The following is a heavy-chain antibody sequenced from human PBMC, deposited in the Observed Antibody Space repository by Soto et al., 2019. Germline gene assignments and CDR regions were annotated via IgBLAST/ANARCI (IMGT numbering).Heavy chain of an antibody. CDR2: IYYSGST. D-gene: IGHD3-3*01. Sequence: PSETLSLTCTVSGGSVSSGSYYWSWIRQPPGKGLEWIGYIYYSGSTNYNPSLKSRVTISVDTSKNQFSLKLSSVTAADTAVYYCARERFLEWSHLVSYFDYWGQGTLVTVSS. J-gene: IGHJ4*02. CDR3: ARERFLEWSHLVSYFDY. CDR1: GGSVSSGSYY. V-gene: IGHV4-61*01.